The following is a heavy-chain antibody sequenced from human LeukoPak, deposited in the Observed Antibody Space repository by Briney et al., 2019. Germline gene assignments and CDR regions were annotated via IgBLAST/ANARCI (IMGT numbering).Heavy chain of an antibody. V-gene: IGHV3-7*01. CDR2: IKDDGRQK. D-gene: IGHD5-24*01. Sequence: GGSLRLSCAPSGFTFSRYWMTWVRQPPGKGLEWVASIKDDGRQKYYLDSVKGRFSVSRDNAKNSVYLQMDSLRVEDAALYYCARDASRGFDTWGQGTLVTVSS. J-gene: IGHJ4*02. CDR3: ARDASRGFDT. CDR1: GFTFSRYW.